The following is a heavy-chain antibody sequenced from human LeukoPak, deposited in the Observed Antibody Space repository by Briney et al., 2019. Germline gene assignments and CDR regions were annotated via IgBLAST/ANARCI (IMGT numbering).Heavy chain of an antibody. Sequence: EGSLRLSCAASGFTFSSYSMNWVRQAPGKGLEWVSYISSSSSTIYYADSVKGRFTISRDNAKNSLYLQMNSLRAEDTAVYYCARDRTSSWYYGVTDYWGQGTLVTVSS. CDR2: ISSSSSTI. CDR3: ARDRTSSWYYGVTDY. J-gene: IGHJ4*02. CDR1: GFTFSSYS. D-gene: IGHD6-13*01. V-gene: IGHV3-48*04.